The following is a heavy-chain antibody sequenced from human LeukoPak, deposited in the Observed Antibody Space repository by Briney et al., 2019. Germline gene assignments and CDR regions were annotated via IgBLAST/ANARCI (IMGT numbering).Heavy chain of an antibody. CDR2: ISSSSSYI. V-gene: IGHV3-21*04. J-gene: IGHJ4*02. CDR3: AKDNGATEEWVDY. D-gene: IGHD1-26*01. Sequence: GGSLRLSCAASGFTFSSYSMNWVRQAPGKGLEWVSSISSSSSYIYYADSVKGRFTISRDNAKNSLYLQMNSLRAEDTAVYYCAKDNGATEEWVDYWGQGALVTVSS. CDR1: GFTFSSYS.